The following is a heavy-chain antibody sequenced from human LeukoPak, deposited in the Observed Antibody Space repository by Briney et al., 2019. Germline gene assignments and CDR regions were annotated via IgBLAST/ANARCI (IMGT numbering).Heavy chain of an antibody. J-gene: IGHJ3*02. V-gene: IGHV4-39*02. CDR3: AKCPNDAFDI. Sequence: PPETLSLTCTVSGASLGSSAYYWGWIRQPPGRGLEWIGSIYYSGTTYYNPSLKSRVTISVDTSKNHFSLKLSSVTAADTAVYYCAKCPNDAFDIWGQGTMVTVSS. CDR2: IYYSGTT. CDR1: GASLGSSAYY. D-gene: IGHD2-2*01.